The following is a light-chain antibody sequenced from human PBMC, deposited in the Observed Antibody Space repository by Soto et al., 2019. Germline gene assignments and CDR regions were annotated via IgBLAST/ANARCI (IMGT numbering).Light chain of an antibody. J-gene: IGKJ3*01. V-gene: IGKV3-11*01. CDR1: QSVSSY. Sequence: EIVLTQSPATLSLSPGERATLSCRASQSVSSYLAWYQQKPGQAPRLLIYDASNRATGIPARFSGSGSGTDFTLPISSLEPEDFAVYDCQQRSNLPPFTFGPGTKVDIK. CDR3: QQRSNLPPFT. CDR2: DAS.